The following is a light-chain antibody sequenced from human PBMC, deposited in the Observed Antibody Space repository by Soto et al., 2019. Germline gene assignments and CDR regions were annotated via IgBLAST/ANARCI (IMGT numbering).Light chain of an antibody. CDR1: QSISTW. CDR3: QQYNSYSQLT. Sequence: DIQMTQSPSTLPASVGDSVTITCRAYQSISTWLAWYQQKPGKAPNLLIYKASRLETGVPSRFSGSGSGTEFTLTISFLQPDDFATYYCQQYNSYSQLTFGGGTKVDIK. V-gene: IGKV1-5*03. CDR2: KAS. J-gene: IGKJ4*01.